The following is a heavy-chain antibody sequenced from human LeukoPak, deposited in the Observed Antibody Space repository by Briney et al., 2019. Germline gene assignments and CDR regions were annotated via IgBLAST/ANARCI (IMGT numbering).Heavy chain of an antibody. CDR2: IWYDGSNK. Sequence: GGPQRLSCAASGFTFRSYRMHWAPEAPGKGLQWVAFIWYDGSNKYYADSVKGRFTISRDNSKDTLSLQMNSLRADDTAVYYCAKDLDYTTYGYYFDYWGQGTLVTVSS. CDR1: GFTFRSYR. CDR3: AKDLDYTTYGYYFDY. V-gene: IGHV3-30*02. J-gene: IGHJ4*02. D-gene: IGHD4-11*01.